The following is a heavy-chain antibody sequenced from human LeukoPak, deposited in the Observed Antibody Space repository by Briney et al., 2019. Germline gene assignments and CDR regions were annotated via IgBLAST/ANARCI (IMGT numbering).Heavy chain of an antibody. J-gene: IGHJ4*02. CDR1: GFTFSNYV. D-gene: IGHD6-19*01. V-gene: IGHV3-23*01. CDR2: IRGSGGST. CDR3: AKDLSSGGGY. Sequence: GGSLRLSCAASGFTFSNYVMSWVRQAPGEGLEWVSAIRGSGGSTYYADSVKGRLTIPRDNSKNTLYLKMNRLRAEDTAVYYCAKDLSSGGGYWGQGTLVTVSS.